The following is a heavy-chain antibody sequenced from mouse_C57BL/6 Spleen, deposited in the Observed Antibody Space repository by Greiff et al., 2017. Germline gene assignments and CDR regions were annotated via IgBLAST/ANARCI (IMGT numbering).Heavy chain of an antibody. J-gene: IGHJ2*01. CDR3: AKEIWDGREDY. V-gene: IGHV1-82*01. CDR1: GYAFSSSW. CDR2: IYPGDGDT. D-gene: IGHD4-1*01. Sequence: QVQLQQSGPELVKPGASVKISCKASGYAFSSSWMNWVKQRPGKGLEWIGRIYPGDGDTNYNGKFKGKATLTADKSSSTAYMQPSSLTSEDSAVYFCAKEIWDGREDYWGQGTTLTVSS.